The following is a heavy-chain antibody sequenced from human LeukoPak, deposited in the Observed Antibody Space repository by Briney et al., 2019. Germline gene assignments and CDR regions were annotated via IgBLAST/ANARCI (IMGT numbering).Heavy chain of an antibody. CDR3: ARPLSRKSGSYSGY. V-gene: IGHV1-8*01. J-gene: IGHJ4*02. Sequence: GSVTVSCKAAGYTFTSYDINWVRQAPGQGLEGMGWMNPNSGNTGYAQKFQGRVTMTRNTSITTAYMQLSSLRSEDTAVYYCARPLSRKSGSYSGYWGQGTLVTVSS. D-gene: IGHD1-26*01. CDR2: MNPNSGNT. CDR1: GYTFTSYD.